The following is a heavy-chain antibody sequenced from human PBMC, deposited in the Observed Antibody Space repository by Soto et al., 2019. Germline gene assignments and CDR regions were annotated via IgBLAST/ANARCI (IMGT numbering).Heavy chain of an antibody. CDR2: IYYSGST. V-gene: IGHV4-59*01. CDR1: GGSFSGYY. CDR3: ATSRPDIVDY. J-gene: IGHJ4*02. D-gene: IGHD6-6*01. Sequence: SETLSLTCAVYGGSFSGYYWSWIRQPPGKGLEWIGYIYYSGSTNYNPSLKSRVTISVDTSKNQFSLKLSSVTAADTAVYYCATSRPDIVDYWGQGTLVTVSS.